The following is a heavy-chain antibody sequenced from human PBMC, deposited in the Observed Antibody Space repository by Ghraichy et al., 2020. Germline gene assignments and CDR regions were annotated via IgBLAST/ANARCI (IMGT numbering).Heavy chain of an antibody. J-gene: IGHJ3*02. D-gene: IGHD1-26*01. Sequence: SGPTLVKPTQTLTLTCTFSGFSLSATGVGVAWIRQPPGKALEWLAFIYWDDDKRYSPSLKSRLTVTKDTSKNQVVLTMTNMDPVDTATYYCARRPPIGETRGAFDIWGQGTMVTVSS. CDR2: IYWDDDK. CDR1: GFSLSATGVG. CDR3: ARRPPIGETRGAFDI. V-gene: IGHV2-5*02.